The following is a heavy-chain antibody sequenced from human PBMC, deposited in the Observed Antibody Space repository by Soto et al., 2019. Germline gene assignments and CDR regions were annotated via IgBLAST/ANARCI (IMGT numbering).Heavy chain of an antibody. CDR2: ISSSGSTI. CDR1: GFTFSSYE. V-gene: IGHV3-48*03. J-gene: IGHJ4*02. CDR3: ARRSSSSDY. Sequence: GGSLRLSCAASGFTFSSYEMNWVRQAPGKGLEWVSYISSSGSTIYYADSVKGRFTISRDNAKNSLYLQMNNLRAEDTAVYYCARRSSSSDYWGQGTLVTVSS. D-gene: IGHD6-6*01.